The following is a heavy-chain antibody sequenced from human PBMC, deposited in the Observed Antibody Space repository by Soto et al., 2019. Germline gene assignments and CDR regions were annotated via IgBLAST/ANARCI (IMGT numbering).Heavy chain of an antibody. CDR1: GGSIRSYY. D-gene: IGHD4-17*01. CDR3: TRVGGYYGDYPNFDY. J-gene: IGHJ4*02. CDR2: IYYSRST. V-gene: IGHV4-59*01. Sequence: SETLSLTCTVYGGSIRSYYWSWIRQPPGKGLEWIGNIYYSRSTNYNPSRKSRVTMSVDMSKNQVSLKLSSVTAADTAVYYCTRVGGYYGDYPNFDYWGQGTLVTVSS.